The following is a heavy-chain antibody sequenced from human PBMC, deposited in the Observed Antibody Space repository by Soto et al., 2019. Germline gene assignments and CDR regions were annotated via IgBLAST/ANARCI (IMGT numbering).Heavy chain of an antibody. D-gene: IGHD6-13*01. V-gene: IGHV1-3*01. CDR3: SRDIASSWYDYY. J-gene: IGHJ4*02. CDR1: GYTFTSYA. Sequence: ASVKVSCKASGYTFTSYAMHWVCQAPGQRLEWMGWINAGNGNTKYSQKFQGRVTITRDTSASTAYMELSSLRSEDTAVYYCSRDIASSWYDYYWGQRAFVTVSA. CDR2: INAGNGNT.